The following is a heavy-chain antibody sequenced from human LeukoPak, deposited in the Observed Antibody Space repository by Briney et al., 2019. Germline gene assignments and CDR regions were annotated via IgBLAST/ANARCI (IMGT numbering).Heavy chain of an antibody. CDR2: ISAYNGNT. Sequence: ASVKISCKASGYTFTSYGISWVRQAPGQGLEWMGWISAYNGNTNYAQKLQGRVTMTTDTSTSTAYMELRSLRSDDTAVYYCARAPSGYCSGGSCLNWFDPWGQGTLVTVSS. V-gene: IGHV1-18*01. CDR3: ARAPSGYCSGGSCLNWFDP. J-gene: IGHJ5*02. D-gene: IGHD2-15*01. CDR1: GYTFTSYG.